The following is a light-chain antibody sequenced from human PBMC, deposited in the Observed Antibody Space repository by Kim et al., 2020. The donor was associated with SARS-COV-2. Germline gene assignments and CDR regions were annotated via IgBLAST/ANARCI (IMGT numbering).Light chain of an antibody. CDR3: QQSNSYPLT. Sequence: IQLTQSPSSLSASVGDIVTITCRASQGINSNLAWYQQNPGKAPKLLISAASTLRTGVPSRFSGSGSGTDFTLTISSLQPEDFATYYCQQSNSYPLTFGGGTKVDIK. CDR1: QGINSN. CDR2: AAS. V-gene: IGKV1-9*01. J-gene: IGKJ4*01.